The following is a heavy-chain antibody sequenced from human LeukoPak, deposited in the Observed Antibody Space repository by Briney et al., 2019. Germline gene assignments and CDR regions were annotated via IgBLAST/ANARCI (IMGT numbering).Heavy chain of an antibody. J-gene: IGHJ4*02. CDR1: GFTFSNYA. CDR2: ISGSGGST. Sequence: GGSLRLSCAASGFTFSNYAMSWVRQAPGKGREWVSGISGSGGSTYYADSVKGRFSISRDNSKNTLYLQMNSLRAEATAVYSCAKDQTVGPPTRPPLFHYWGQGTLVSVSS. D-gene: IGHD1-26*01. V-gene: IGHV3-23*01. CDR3: AKDQTVGPPTRPPLFHY.